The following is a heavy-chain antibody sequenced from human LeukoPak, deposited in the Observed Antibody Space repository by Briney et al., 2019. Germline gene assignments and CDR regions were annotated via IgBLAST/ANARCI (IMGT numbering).Heavy chain of an antibody. CDR2: IYYSGST. CDR1: GGSISSYY. CDR3: ARLGDATAYYFDY. J-gene: IGHJ4*02. V-gene: IGHV4-59*01. D-gene: IGHD3-10*01. Sequence: PSETLSLTFTVSGGSISSYYWSRIRQPPGKGLEWIGYIYYSGSTNYNPSLKSRVTISVDTSKNQFSLKLSSVTAADTAVYYCARLGDATAYYFDYWGQGTLVTVSS.